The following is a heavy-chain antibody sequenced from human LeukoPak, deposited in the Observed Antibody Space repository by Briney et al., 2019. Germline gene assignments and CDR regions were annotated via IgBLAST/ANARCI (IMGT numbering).Heavy chain of an antibody. Sequence: GGSLRLSCAASGFTFSSYVMNWVRQAPGKGLEWVSYISSFSGTINYADSVKGRFTISRDNAKNSLYLQMNSLRAEDTAVYYCARDQGGVGYWGQGTLVTVSS. J-gene: IGHJ4*02. CDR3: ARDQGGVGY. D-gene: IGHD3-16*01. V-gene: IGHV3-48*01. CDR2: ISSFSGTI. CDR1: GFTFSSYV.